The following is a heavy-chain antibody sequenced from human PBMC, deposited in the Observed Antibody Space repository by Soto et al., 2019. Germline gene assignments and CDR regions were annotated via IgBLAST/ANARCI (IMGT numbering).Heavy chain of an antibody. D-gene: IGHD5-18*01. J-gene: IGHJ6*02. CDR2: ISYDGSNK. Sequence: GGSLRLSCAASGFTFSSYAMHWVRQAPGKGLEWVAVISYDGSNKYYADSVKGRFTISRDNSKNTLYLQMNSLRAEDTAVYYCARPQGIQLWLMDVWGQGTTVTVSS. V-gene: IGHV3-30-3*01. CDR1: GFTFSSYA. CDR3: ARPQGIQLWLMDV.